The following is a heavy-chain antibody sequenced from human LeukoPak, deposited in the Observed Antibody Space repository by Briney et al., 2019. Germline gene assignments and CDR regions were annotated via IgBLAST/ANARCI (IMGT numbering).Heavy chain of an antibody. J-gene: IGHJ4*02. CDR1: GSTFSSYW. Sequence: GGYLRRSCAASGSTFSSYWMHWVRQAPGQGLVWVSRINSDGSSTSYADSVKGRFTISRDNAKNTLYLQMNSLRAEDTAVYYCARDYTTFDFWGQGTLVTVSS. D-gene: IGHD1-14*01. CDR2: INSDGSST. CDR3: ARDYTTFDF. V-gene: IGHV3-74*01.